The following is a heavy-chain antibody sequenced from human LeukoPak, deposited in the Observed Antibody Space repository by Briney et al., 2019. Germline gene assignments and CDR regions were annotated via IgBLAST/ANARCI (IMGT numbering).Heavy chain of an antibody. CDR1: GFTFSSYA. CDR2: ISYDGSNK. Sequence: PGGSLRLSCAASGFTFSSYAMHWVRQAPGKGLEWVAVISYDGSNKYYADSVKGRFTISRDNSKNTLYLQMNSLRAEDTAVYYCARGEYSSFLHGANGFDPWGQGTLVTVSS. J-gene: IGHJ5*02. D-gene: IGHD6-6*01. CDR3: ARGEYSSFLHGANGFDP. V-gene: IGHV3-30*01.